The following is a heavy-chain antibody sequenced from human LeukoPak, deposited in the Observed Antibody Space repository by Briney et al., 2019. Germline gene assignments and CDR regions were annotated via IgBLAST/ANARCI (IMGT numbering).Heavy chain of an antibody. CDR2: TYYRSKWYN. CDR1: GDSVSINSAA. J-gene: IGHJ5*02. Sequence: SQTLSLTFALSGDSVSINSAAWNWIRQSPSRGLEWLGRTYYRSKWYNDYAVSVKSRITINPDTSKNQFSLQLNSVTPEDTAVYYCARGSSSWPNMNWFDPWGQGTLVTVSS. D-gene: IGHD6-13*01. V-gene: IGHV6-1*01. CDR3: ARGSSSWPNMNWFDP.